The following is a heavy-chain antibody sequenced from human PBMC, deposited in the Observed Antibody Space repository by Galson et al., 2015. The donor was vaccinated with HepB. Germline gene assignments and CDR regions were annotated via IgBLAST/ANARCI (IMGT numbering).Heavy chain of an antibody. CDR1: GFTFSSYG. CDR3: SKSSIPGGDAFDI. V-gene: IGHV3-30*18. CDR2: ISDDGSNK. D-gene: IGHD2-2*01. J-gene: IGHJ3*02. Sequence: SLRLSCAASGFTFSSYGMHWVRQAPGKGLEWVAVISDDGSNKYYADSVKGRFTISRSNSKKTLYLQMNSMRAEDTAVYYCSKSSIPGGDAFDIWGQGTMVTVSS.